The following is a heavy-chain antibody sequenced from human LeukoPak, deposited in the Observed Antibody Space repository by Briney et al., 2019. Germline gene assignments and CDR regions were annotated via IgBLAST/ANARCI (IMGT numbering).Heavy chain of an antibody. V-gene: IGHV1-18*01. J-gene: IGHJ6*03. CDR2: ISAYNGNT. CDR3: ARETVNSYYYYYMDV. D-gene: IGHD4-17*01. Sequence: ASVKVSCKASGYTFTSYGISWARQAPGQGLEWMGWISAYNGNTNYAQKLQGRVTMTTDTSTSTAYMELRSLRSDDTAVYYCARETVNSYYYYYMDVWGKGTTVTVSS. CDR1: GYTFTSYG.